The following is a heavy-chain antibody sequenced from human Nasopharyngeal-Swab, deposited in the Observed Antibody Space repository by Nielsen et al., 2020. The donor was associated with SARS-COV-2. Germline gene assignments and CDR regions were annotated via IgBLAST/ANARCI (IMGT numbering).Heavy chain of an antibody. V-gene: IGHV3-23*01. CDR1: GFTFSSYA. J-gene: IGHJ6*02. Sequence: GESLKISCAASGFTFSSYAMGWVRQAPGKGLEWVSAISGSGGSTYYADSVKGRFTISRDNSKNTVNLQMNSLRAEDTAIYYCAKDRDSGDDSDDYYHYYGMDVWGQGTTVTVSS. CDR2: ISGSGGST. D-gene: IGHD5-12*01. CDR3: AKDRDSGDDSDDYYHYYGMDV.